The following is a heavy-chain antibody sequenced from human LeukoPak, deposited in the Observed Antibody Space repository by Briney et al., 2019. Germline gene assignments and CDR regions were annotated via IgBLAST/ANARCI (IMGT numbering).Heavy chain of an antibody. Sequence: GGSLRLSCAASGFTFSSYSMNWVRQAPGKGLEWVSSISSSSSYIYYADSVKGRFTISRDNAKNSLYPQMNSLRAEDTAVYYCARGTHYYDSSGYSRPGYWGQGTLVTVSS. CDR2: ISSSSSYI. J-gene: IGHJ4*02. D-gene: IGHD3-22*01. V-gene: IGHV3-21*01. CDR3: ARGTHYYDSSGYSRPGY. CDR1: GFTFSSYS.